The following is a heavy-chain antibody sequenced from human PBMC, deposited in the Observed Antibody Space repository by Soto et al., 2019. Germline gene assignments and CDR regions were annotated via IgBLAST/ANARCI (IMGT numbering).Heavy chain of an antibody. Sequence: SSETLSLTCTVSGGSISSSSYYWGWIRQPPGKGLEWIGSIYYSGSTYYNPSLKSRVTISVDTSKNQLSLKLSSVTAADTAVYYCARHKGWLFPFDYWGQGPLVTVSS. J-gene: IGHJ4*02. V-gene: IGHV4-39*01. CDR2: IYYSGST. D-gene: IGHD3-10*01. CDR3: ARHKGWLFPFDY. CDR1: GGSISSSSYY.